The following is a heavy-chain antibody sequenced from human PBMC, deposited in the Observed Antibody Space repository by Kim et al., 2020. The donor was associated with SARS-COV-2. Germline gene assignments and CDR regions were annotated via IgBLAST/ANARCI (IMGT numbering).Heavy chain of an antibody. Sequence: SVKVSCKASGGTFSSYAISWVRQAPGQGLEWMGRIIPMFGIANYAQKFQGRVTITADKSTSTAYMELGSLRSEDTAVYYCARASLFYDSSGYHFDYWGQGTLVTVAS. CDR3: ARASLFYDSSGYHFDY. V-gene: IGHV1-69*04. J-gene: IGHJ4*02. CDR1: GGTFSSYA. D-gene: IGHD3-22*01. CDR2: IIPMFGIA.